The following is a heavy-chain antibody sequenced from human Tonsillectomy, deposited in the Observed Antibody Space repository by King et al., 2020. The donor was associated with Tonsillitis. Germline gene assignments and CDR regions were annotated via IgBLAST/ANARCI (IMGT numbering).Heavy chain of an antibody. V-gene: IGHV3-7*01. CDR1: GFIFRNYW. CDR3: ARKNGMDV. J-gene: IGHJ6*02. Sequence: VQLVESGGGLVQPGGSLRLSFAGSGFIFRNYWMTWVRQAPGEGLEGVANIKRDGSEKYYVDSVKGRFTPSRDNAKNSLYLQMNSLRAEDTAIYYCARKNGMDVWGQGTTVTVSS. CDR2: IKRDGSEK.